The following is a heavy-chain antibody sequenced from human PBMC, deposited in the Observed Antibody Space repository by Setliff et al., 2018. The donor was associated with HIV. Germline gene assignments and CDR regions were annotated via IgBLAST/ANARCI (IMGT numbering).Heavy chain of an antibody. CDR3: ATSRGRSYYFDY. D-gene: IGHD5-12*01. CDR1: GYSFTSYY. J-gene: IGHJ4*02. CDR2: IIPIFGTA. Sequence: SVKVSCKASGYSFTSYYMHWVRQAPGQGLEWMGGIIPIFGTANYAQKFQGRVTITTDESTSTAYMELSSLRSEDTAVYYCATSRGRSYYFDYWGQGTLVTVSS. V-gene: IGHV1-69*05.